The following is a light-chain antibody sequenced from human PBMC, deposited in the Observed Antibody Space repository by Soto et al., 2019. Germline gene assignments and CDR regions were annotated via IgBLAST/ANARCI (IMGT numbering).Light chain of an antibody. J-gene: IGKJ2*01. CDR2: ASS. V-gene: IGKV1-39*01. CDR1: QSISNF. CDR3: QQSYSTPYT. Sequence: DIQMTQSPSSLSVSVGDRVTITCRASQSISNFSHWYQQAPGKAPKLLIYASSNLQSGVPSRFSGSGSGTDFSLTISSLQPEDFATYYCQQSYSTPYTFGQGTKLEIK.